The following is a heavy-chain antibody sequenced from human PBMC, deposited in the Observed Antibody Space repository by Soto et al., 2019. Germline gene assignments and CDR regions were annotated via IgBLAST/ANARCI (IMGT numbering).Heavy chain of an antibody. J-gene: IGHJ5*02. V-gene: IGHV1-18*01. CDR3: ARDRYSSGWYVTPYNWFDP. Sequence: ASVKVSCKASGYTFTSYGISWVRQAPGQGLEWMGWISAYNGNTNYAQKLQGRVTMTTDTSTRTAYMELRSLRSDDTAVYYCARDRYSSGWYVTPYNWFDPWGQGTLVTVSS. D-gene: IGHD6-19*01. CDR2: ISAYNGNT. CDR1: GYTFTSYG.